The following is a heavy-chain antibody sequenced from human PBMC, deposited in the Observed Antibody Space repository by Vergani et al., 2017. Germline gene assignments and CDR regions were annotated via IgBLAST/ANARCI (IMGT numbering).Heavy chain of an antibody. CDR3: AVYSSSSKSLCYFDY. CDR1: GYTFTSYG. J-gene: IGHJ4*02. D-gene: IGHD6-6*01. V-gene: IGHV1-18*04. CDR2: ISAYNGNT. Sequence: QVQLVQSGAEVKKPGASVKVSCKASGYTFTSYGISWVRQAPGQGLEWMGWISAYNGNTNYAQKLQGRVTMTKDRSTSTAYMELRSLRSDDTAVYYCAVYSSSSKSLCYFDYWGQGTLVTVSS.